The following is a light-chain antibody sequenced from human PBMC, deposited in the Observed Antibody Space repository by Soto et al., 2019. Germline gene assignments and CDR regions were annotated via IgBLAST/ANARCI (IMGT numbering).Light chain of an antibody. CDR2: NTN. J-gene: IGLJ3*02. CDR3: VLYMGSGIGV. CDR1: SGSVSTSYY. Sequence: QTVVTQEPSFSVSPGGTVTLTCGLTSGSVSTSYYPSWYQQTPGQAPRTLIYNTNTRSSGVPDRFSGFILGNKAALTITGAQADDECDYYCVLYMGSGIGVFGGGTKLTVL. V-gene: IGLV8-61*01.